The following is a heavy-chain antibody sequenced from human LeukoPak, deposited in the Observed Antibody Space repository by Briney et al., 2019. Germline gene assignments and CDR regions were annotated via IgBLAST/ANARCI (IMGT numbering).Heavy chain of an antibody. V-gene: IGHV3-74*01. CDR1: GFTFSSYA. D-gene: IGHD5-12*01. CDR3: VRGPYSGWTGFDY. CDR2: SNSDGSTT. J-gene: IGHJ4*02. Sequence: GGSLRLSCAASGFTFSSYAMSWVRQAPGKGLVWVSRSNSDGSTTNYADSVKGRFTISRDNAKNTLHLQMNGLRAEDTAVYYCVRGPYSGWTGFDYWGQGTLVTVSS.